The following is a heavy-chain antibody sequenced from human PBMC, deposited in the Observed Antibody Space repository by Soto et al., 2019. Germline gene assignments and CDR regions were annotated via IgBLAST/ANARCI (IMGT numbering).Heavy chain of an antibody. CDR3: ARLNGYFVRGSCHGHYAMDV. CDR2: MYYSGSF. CDR1: GASVGTGY. J-gene: IGHJ6*02. Sequence: PSETLSLTCTVSGASVGTGYWSWIRQPPGKGLEWIGFMYYSGSFNYNPSLRSRVTISVDTSKNQFSLKVTSVTADDTAVYYCARLNGYFVRGSCHGHYAMDVWGQGTTVTVSS. D-gene: IGHD3-9*01. V-gene: IGHV4-59*08.